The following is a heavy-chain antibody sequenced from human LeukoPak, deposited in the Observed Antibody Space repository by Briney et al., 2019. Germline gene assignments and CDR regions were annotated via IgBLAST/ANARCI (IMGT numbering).Heavy chain of an antibody. J-gene: IGHJ4*02. Sequence: SETLSLTCTVSGGSISSYYWSWIRQPAGEGLEWIGRIYTSGSTNYNPSLKSRVTMSVDTSKNQFSLKLSSVTAADTAVYYCARGTDSSGWFARSGYFDYWGQGTLVTVSS. V-gene: IGHV4-4*07. CDR2: IYTSGST. CDR3: ARGTDSSGWFARSGYFDY. D-gene: IGHD6-19*01. CDR1: GGSISSYY.